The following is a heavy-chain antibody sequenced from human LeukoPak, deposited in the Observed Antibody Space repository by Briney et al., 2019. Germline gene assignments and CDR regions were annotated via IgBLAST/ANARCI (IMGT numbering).Heavy chain of an antibody. CDR2: IKHDGTDE. Sequence: GGSLGLSCVSSDFTFSDHWMIWVRQAPGKGLEWVANIKHDGTDENYLESVEGRFTISRDNTKKALYLQMNSLRVEDTGVYFCAREGRPDALDVWGQGTMVTVSS. CDR3: AREGRPDALDV. CDR1: DFTFSDHW. V-gene: IGHV3-7*01. J-gene: IGHJ3*01.